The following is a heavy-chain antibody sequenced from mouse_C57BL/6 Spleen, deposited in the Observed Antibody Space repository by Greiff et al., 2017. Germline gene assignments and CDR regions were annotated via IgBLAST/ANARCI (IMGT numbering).Heavy chain of an antibody. CDR2: IHPNSGST. Sequence: QVQLQQPGAELVKPGASVKLSCKASGYTFTSYWMHWVKQRPGQGLEWIGMIHPNSGSTNYNEKFKSKATLTVDKSSSTAYRQLSSLTSEDSAVYYCARYGGGSSWFAYWGQGTLVTVSA. CDR1: GYTFTSYW. CDR3: ARYGGGSSWFAY. D-gene: IGHD1-1*02. J-gene: IGHJ3*01. V-gene: IGHV1-64*01.